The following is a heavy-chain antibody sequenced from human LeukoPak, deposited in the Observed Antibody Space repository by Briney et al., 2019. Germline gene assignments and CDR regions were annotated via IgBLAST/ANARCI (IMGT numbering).Heavy chain of an antibody. J-gene: IGHJ5*02. CDR2: IIPIFGTA. D-gene: IGHD3-10*01. V-gene: IGHV1-69*06. Sequence: ASVTVSCTASGGTFSSYAISWVRQAPGQGLEWMGGIIPIFGTANYAQKFQGRVTMTEDTSTDTAYMELSSLRSEDTAVYYCATAVERYYDSGSYSSWFDPWGQGTLVTVSS. CDR3: ATAVERYYDSGSYSSWFDP. CDR1: GGTFSSYA.